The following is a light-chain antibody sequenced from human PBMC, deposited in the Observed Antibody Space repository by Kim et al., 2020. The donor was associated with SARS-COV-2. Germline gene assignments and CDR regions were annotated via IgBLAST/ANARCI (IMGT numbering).Light chain of an antibody. J-gene: IGLJ3*02. V-gene: IGLV3-19*01. CDR1: SLRSYY. CDR2: GKN. Sequence: SSKLTQDPAVSVALGQTVRITCQGDSLRSYYASWYQQKPGQAPVLVIYGKNNRPSGIPDRFSGSSSGNTASLTITGAQAEDEADYYCNSRDSSGNHLGVFGGGTQLTVL. CDR3: NSRDSSGNHLGV.